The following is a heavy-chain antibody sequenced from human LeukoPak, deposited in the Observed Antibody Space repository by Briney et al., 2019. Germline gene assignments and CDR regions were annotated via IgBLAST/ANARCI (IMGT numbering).Heavy chain of an antibody. CDR2: VYHNGNT. D-gene: IGHD2-8*02. CDR3: SSNEGSVLAGMWFDN. J-gene: IGHJ4*02. Sequence: SETLSLNCAVSGFSITGGYYGVWIRQPPGKGLEWIGSVYHNGNTLFNTSLKSRVTLSVDSAKNQFSLRLSSVTAAHTARYYCSSNEGSVLAGMWFDNWGQGTLVIVSS. V-gene: IGHV4-38-2*01. CDR1: GFSITGGYY.